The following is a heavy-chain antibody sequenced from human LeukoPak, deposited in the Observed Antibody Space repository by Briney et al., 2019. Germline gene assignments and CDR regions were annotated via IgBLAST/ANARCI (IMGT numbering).Heavy chain of an antibody. V-gene: IGHV1-2*06. D-gene: IGHD6-19*01. CDR2: INPNSGGT. J-gene: IGHJ6*02. Sequence: LRASVKVSCKASGYTFTGYYMHWVRQAPGQGLEWMGRINPNSGGTNYAQKFQGRVTMTRDTSISTAYMELSRLRSDDTAVYYCARDGASGWLYYYYYGMDVWGQGTTVTVPS. CDR3: ARDGASGWLYYYYYGMDV. CDR1: GYTFTGYY.